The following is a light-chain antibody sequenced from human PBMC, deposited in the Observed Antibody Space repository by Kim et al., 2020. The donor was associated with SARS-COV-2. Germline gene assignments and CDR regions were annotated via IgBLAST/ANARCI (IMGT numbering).Light chain of an antibody. CDR1: SLRRYD. J-gene: IGLJ2*01. V-gene: IGLV3-19*01. CDR2: GKN. Sequence: ALGQTGRITWRGESLRRYDATWDQQKPGQGPRRVIYGKNNRPSGIPDRFSGSSAGNTASLTITGTQAGDEAGYYWNSRGTNDNVVFGGGTQLTVL. CDR3: NSRGTNDNVV.